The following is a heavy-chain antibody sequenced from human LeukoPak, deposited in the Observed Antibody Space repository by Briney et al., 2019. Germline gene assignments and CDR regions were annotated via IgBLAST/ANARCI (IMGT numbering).Heavy chain of an antibody. CDR1: GFTFGSHW. V-gene: IGHV3-7*03. CDR3: ARDSRWLLDY. Sequence: GGSLRLSCTASGFTFGSHWMTWVRQPPGKGLEWVANIKEDGGVEYYVDSVKGRFTISRDNTKNALYLQMNNLRADDTAVYFCARDSRWLLDYWGQGTLITVSS. CDR2: IKEDGGVE. D-gene: IGHD6-19*01. J-gene: IGHJ4*02.